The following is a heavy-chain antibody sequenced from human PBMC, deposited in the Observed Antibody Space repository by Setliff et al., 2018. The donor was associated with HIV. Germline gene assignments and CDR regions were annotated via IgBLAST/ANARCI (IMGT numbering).Heavy chain of an antibody. J-gene: IGHJ1*01. CDR1: GFTFSNYG. V-gene: IGHV3-30*03. D-gene: IGHD7-27*01. CDR2: ISDDGINK. Sequence: SLRLSCTASGFTFSNYGMHWVRQAPGKGLEWVTLISDDGINKYYADSVKGRFTISRDNSKNTLYLQMNSLRAEDTAVYYCARDPSKRLGYYFQHWGQGTLVTVSS. CDR3: ARDPSKRLGYYFQH.